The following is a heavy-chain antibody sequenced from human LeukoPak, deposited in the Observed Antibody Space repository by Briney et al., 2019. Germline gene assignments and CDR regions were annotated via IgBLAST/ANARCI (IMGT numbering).Heavy chain of an antibody. CDR3: ARVNRYYYDFGFDY. D-gene: IGHD3-22*01. CDR2: ISSSGSTI. CDR1: GFTFSSYE. V-gene: IGHV3-48*03. J-gene: IGHJ4*02. Sequence: GRSLRLSCAASGFTFSSYEMNWVRQAPGEGLEWVSYISSSGSTIYYADSVKGRFTISRDNAKNSLYLQMNSLRAEDTAVYYCARVNRYYYDFGFDYWGQGTLVTVSS.